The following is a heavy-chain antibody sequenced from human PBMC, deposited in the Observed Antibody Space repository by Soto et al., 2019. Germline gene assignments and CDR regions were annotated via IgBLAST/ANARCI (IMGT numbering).Heavy chain of an antibody. CDR3: AKVSRKGSAIDFDY. CDR1: GYTFSNYD. J-gene: IGHJ4*02. CDR2: VNPNNGDT. D-gene: IGHD3-10*01. Sequence: QVQLVQSGAELKKPGASVKVSCKASGYTFSNYDMNWVRQATGQGPEWIGWVNPNNGDTGYAQKLQRRVTLTTDISTTTAYMELTSLRSEDTAIYYCAKVSRKGSAIDFDYWGQGPLITVSS. V-gene: IGHV1-8*01.